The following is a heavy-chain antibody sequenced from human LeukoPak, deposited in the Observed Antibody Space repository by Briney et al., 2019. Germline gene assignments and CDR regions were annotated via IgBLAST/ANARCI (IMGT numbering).Heavy chain of an antibody. Sequence: GGSLRLSCAASGLTVSSNCMSWVRQAPGKGLEWVSYISSSGTIYYADSVKGRFTISRGNAKNSLYLQMNSLRAEDTAVYYCARQLALDYWGQGTLVTVS. V-gene: IGHV3-69-1*01. CDR3: ARQLALDY. CDR1: GLTVSSNC. CDR2: ISSSGTI. J-gene: IGHJ4*02. D-gene: IGHD6-13*01.